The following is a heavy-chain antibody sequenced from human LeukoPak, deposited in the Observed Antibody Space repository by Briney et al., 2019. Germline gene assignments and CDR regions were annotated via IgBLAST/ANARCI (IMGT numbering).Heavy chain of an antibody. J-gene: IGHJ6*02. Sequence: GGSLRLSCAASGFTFSSYAMHWVRQAPGKGLEWVAVISYDGSNKYYADSVKGRFTISRDNSKNTLYLQMNSLRAEDTAVYYCARAGGGLRYFDWLLAPPYYYGMDVWGQGTTVIVSS. CDR1: GFTFSSYA. V-gene: IGHV3-30-3*01. CDR3: ARAGGGLRYFDWLLAPPYYYGMDV. D-gene: IGHD3-9*01. CDR2: ISYDGSNK.